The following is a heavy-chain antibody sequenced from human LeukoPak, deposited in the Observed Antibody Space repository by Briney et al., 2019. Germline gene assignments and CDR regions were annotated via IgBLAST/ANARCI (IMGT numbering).Heavy chain of an antibody. V-gene: IGHV3-23*01. J-gene: IGHJ6*03. CDR2: ISGRGGST. CDR3: AKDDCSGGSCYNYYMDV. D-gene: IGHD2-15*01. CDR1: GFIFSNYA. Sequence: GGSLRLSCAASGFIFSNYAMSWVRQAPGKGLEWVSGISGRGGSTVYADSVKGRFTISRDNSKNIMYLQMNSLRAEDTAVYYCAKDDCSGGSCYNYYMDVWGKGTTVTVSS.